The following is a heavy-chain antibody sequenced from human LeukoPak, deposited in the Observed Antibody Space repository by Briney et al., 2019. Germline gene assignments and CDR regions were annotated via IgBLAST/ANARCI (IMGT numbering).Heavy chain of an antibody. CDR1: GGSVSSGNYY. CDR2: IYTSGST. D-gene: IGHD3-10*01. V-gene: IGHV4-61*10. J-gene: IGHJ5*02. Sequence: SETLSLTCTVSGGSVSSGNYYWSWIRQPAGKGLEWIGRIYTSGSTNYNPSLKSRVTISVDTSKNQFSLKLSSVTAADTAVYYCARTHGSGSYNNWFDPWGQGTLVTVSS. CDR3: ARTHGSGSYNNWFDP.